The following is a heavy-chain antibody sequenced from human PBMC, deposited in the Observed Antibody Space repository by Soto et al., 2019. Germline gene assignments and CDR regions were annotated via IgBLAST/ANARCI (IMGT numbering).Heavy chain of an antibody. CDR3: TRRYCSGGDCYSGFDY. CDR2: IRSKAYVGTT. CDR1: VGNXCSYP. Sequence: RLRNTACVGNXCSYPRTPFHQNKGKGLECVGFIRSKAYVGTTEYAASVKGRLTISKDDSISIAYLQMNNLKTEDTAVYYCTRRYCSGGDCYSGFDYWGEGAMVTVSS. V-gene: IGHV3-49*03. D-gene: IGHD2-15*01. J-gene: IGHJ4*02.